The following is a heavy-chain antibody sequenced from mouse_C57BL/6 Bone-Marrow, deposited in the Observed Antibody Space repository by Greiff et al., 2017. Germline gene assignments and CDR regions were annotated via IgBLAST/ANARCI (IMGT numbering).Heavy chain of an antibody. J-gene: IGHJ4*01. CDR3: ARVRSTGAMDY. CDR2: IDPSDSYT. Sequence: QVQLKESGAELVKPGASVKLSCKASGYTFTSYWMQWVKQRPGQGLEWIGEIDPSDSYTNYNQKFKGKATLTVDTSSSTAYMQLSSLTSEDSAVYYWARVRSTGAMDYWGQGTSVTVSS. D-gene: IGHD3-1*01. CDR1: GYTFTSYW. V-gene: IGHV1-50*01.